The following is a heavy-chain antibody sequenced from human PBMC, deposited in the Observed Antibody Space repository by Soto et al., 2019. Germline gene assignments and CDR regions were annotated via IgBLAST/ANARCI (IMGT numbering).Heavy chain of an antibody. CDR3: ARDRWDSGYDSTLYYFDY. CDR1: GYTFTSYD. Sequence: QVQLVQSGAEVKKPGASVKVSCKASGYTFTSYDINWVRQATGQGLEWMGWMNPNSGNTGYAQKFQGRVTMTRNTSIGTAYMELSSLRSEDTAVYYCARDRWDSGYDSTLYYFDYWGQGTLVTVSS. V-gene: IGHV1-8*01. D-gene: IGHD5-12*01. CDR2: MNPNSGNT. J-gene: IGHJ4*02.